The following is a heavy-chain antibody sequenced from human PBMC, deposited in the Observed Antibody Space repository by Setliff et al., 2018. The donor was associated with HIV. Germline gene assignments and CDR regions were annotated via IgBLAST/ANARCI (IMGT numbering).Heavy chain of an antibody. Sequence: ASVKVSCKASGNTFNIYAISWVRQAPGHGPEWVGGLSPIRSIANYAQKFQGRVTMTSDTSISTAYMELFRLRSDDTAVYYCARWPTTASQYYYYYMDVWGKGTTVTVSS. CDR2: LSPIRSIA. J-gene: IGHJ6*03. D-gene: IGHD4-17*01. V-gene: IGHV1-2*02. CDR3: ARWPTTASQYYYYYMDV. CDR1: GNTFNIYA.